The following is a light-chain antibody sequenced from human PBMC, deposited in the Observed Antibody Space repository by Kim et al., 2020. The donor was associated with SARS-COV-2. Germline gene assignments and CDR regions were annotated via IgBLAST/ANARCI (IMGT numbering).Light chain of an antibody. CDR3: QQRSNWPPP. J-gene: IGKJ4*01. Sequence: TPDERATLSCRASQSVSSYLAWYQQKPGQAPRLLIYDASNRATGIPARFSGSGSETDFTLTISSLEPEDFAVYYCQQRSNWPPPFGGGTKVDIK. CDR2: DAS. V-gene: IGKV3-11*01. CDR1: QSVSSY.